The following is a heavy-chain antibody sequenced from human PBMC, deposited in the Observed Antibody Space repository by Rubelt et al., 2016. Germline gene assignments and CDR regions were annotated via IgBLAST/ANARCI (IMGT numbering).Heavy chain of an antibody. Sequence: QLQLQESGPGLVKPSETLSLTCTVSGGSISSSSYYWSWIRQPPGKGLEWIGEINHSGSTNYNPSLKSRVTISVDTSKNQFSLKLSSVTAADTAVYYCARETGSNDFDYWGQGTLVTVSS. V-gene: IGHV4-39*07. D-gene: IGHD1-14*01. CDR3: ARETGSNDFDY. CDR1: GGSISSSSYY. J-gene: IGHJ4*02. CDR2: INHSGST.